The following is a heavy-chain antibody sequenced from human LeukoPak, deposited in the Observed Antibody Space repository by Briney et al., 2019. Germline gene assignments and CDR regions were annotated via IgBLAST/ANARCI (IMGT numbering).Heavy chain of an antibody. CDR1: GGSISSGGYY. V-gene: IGHV4-31*03. CDR3: ATYGDFPYCFHY. J-gene: IGHJ4*02. D-gene: IGHD2-21*02. Sequence: SETLSLTCTVSGGSISSGGYYWSWIRQHPGKGLEWIGYIYYSGSTYYNPSLKSRVTISVDTSKNQFSLKLSSVTAADTAEYYCATYGDFPYCFHYWGQGTLVTVSS. CDR2: IYYSGST.